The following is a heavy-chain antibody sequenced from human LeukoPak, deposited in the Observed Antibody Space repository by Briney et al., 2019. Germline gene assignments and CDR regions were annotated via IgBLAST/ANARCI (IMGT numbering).Heavy chain of an antibody. CDR1: GDSISSSSYY. CDR3: ETARPPVNIVVVPAAMPAKYYLDY. J-gene: IGHJ4*02. D-gene: IGHD2-2*01. Sequence: SETLSLTCTVSGDSISSSSYYWGWIRQPPGKGLEWIGSIFHSGSTYYNPSLKSRVTISVDTSKNQFSLKLSSVTAADTAVYYWETARPPVNIVVVPAAMPAKYYLDYWGQGTLVTVSS. CDR2: IFHSGST. V-gene: IGHV4-39*07.